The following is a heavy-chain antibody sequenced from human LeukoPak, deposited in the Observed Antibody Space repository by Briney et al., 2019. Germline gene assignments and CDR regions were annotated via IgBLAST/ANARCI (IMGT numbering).Heavy chain of an antibody. CDR1: GGSISSSSYY. J-gene: IGHJ4*02. CDR2: IYYSGST. D-gene: IGHD3-22*01. CDR3: ARGRDYYDSSGYLDN. V-gene: IGHV4-39*07. Sequence: SETLSLTCTVSGGSISSSSYYWGWIRQPPGKGLEWIGSIYYSGSTNYNPSLKSRVTISVDTSKNQFSLKLSSVTAADTAVYYCARGRDYYDSSGYLDNWGQGTLVTVSS.